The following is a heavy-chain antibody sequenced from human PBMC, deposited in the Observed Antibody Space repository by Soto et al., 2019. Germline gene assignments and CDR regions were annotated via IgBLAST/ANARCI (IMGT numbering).Heavy chain of an antibody. V-gene: IGHV1-69*01. J-gene: IGHJ5*02. CDR1: GGTFSSYA. D-gene: IGHD3-10*01. CDR2: IIPIFGTA. CDR3: AKVEERLLWFGELLHWFDP. Sequence: QVQLVQSGAEVKKPGSSVKVSCKASGGTFSSYAISWVRQAPGQGLEWMGGIIPIFGTANYAQKFQGRVTITADESTSTAYMELSSLRSEDTAVYYCAKVEERLLWFGELLHWFDPWGQGTLVTVSS.